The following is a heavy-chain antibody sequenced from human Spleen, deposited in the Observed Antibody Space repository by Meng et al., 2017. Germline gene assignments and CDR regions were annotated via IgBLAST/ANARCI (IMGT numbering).Heavy chain of an antibody. V-gene: IGHV4-59*01. CDR1: GYSINTDYY. Sequence: GSLRLSCAVTGYSINTDYYWSWIRQPPGKVLEWIGYIYYSGSTNYNPSLKSRVTISVDTSKNQFSLKLSSVTAADTAVYYCARYYYDSSGRTEYAFDIWGQGTMVTVSS. CDR3: ARYYYDSSGRTEYAFDI. J-gene: IGHJ3*02. CDR2: IYYSGST. D-gene: IGHD3-22*01.